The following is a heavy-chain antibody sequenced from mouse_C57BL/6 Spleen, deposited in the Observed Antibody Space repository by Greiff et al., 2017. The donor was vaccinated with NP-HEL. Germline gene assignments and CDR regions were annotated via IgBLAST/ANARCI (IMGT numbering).Heavy chain of an antibody. J-gene: IGHJ3*01. V-gene: IGHV1-4*01. CDR3: ATYGNYD. Sequence: QVQLQQSGAELARPGASVKMSCKASGYTFTSYTMHWVKQRPGQGLEWIGYFNPSSGYTKYNQKFKDKATLTADKSSSTAYMQLSSLTSEDSAVYYCATYGNYDWGQGTLVTVSA. D-gene: IGHD2-1*01. CDR2: FNPSSGYT. CDR1: GYTFTSYT.